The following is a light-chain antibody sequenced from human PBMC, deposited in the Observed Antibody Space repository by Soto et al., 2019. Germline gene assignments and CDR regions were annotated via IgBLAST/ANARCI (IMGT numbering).Light chain of an antibody. CDR3: QQHISWPLT. Sequence: EIVLTQSPSTLSLSPGERATLSCRASQSVTNSLAWYQQKPGQAPRLLVYDASNRATGIPTRFRGSGSGTAFTLTITNLEPEDFAVYYCQQHISWPLTFGGGNKVYIK. CDR1: QSVTNS. J-gene: IGKJ4*01. V-gene: IGKV3-11*01. CDR2: DAS.